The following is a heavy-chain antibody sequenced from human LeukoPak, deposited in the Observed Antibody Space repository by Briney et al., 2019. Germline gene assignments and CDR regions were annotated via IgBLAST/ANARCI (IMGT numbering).Heavy chain of an antibody. D-gene: IGHD3-22*01. CDR1: GFTFSSYW. Sequence: PGGSLRLSCAASGFTFSSYWMSWVRQAPGKGLEWVSVIYSGGSTYYADSVKGRFTISRDNSKNTLYLQMNSLRAEDTAVYYCTTEMDLVYDSSGYYYGYWGQGTLVTVSS. CDR2: IYSGGST. J-gene: IGHJ4*02. CDR3: TTEMDLVYDSSGYYYGY. V-gene: IGHV3-66*01.